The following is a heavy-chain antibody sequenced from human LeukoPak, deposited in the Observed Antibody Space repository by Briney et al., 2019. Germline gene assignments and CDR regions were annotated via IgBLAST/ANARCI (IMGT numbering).Heavy chain of an antibody. V-gene: IGHV3-48*02. Sequence: GGSLRLSCEASGFTFSSYAMAWVRQAPGKGLEWLSYITSGSNINYADSVKGRFTISRDNAKNSLYLQMNSLRDEDTAVYYRARSANPGGPGLDPWGQGTLVNVPS. CDR2: ITSGSNI. J-gene: IGHJ5*01. CDR1: GFTFSSYA. CDR3: ARSANPGGPGLDP. D-gene: IGHD6-25*01.